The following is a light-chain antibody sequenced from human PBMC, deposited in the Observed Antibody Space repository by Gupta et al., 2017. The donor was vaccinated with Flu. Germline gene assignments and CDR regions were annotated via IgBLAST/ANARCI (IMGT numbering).Light chain of an antibody. CDR1: QSVRSN. CDR2: GAS. Sequence: EIVMTQSPATLSVSPGERATLSCRASQSVRSNLAWYQQKPGQAPRLLIYGASTRDTGITARFSGSGSGREFPLTISSRQSEDFAVYYCQQHNNWPPYTFGQGTKLEIK. CDR3: QQHNNWPPYT. V-gene: IGKV3-15*01. J-gene: IGKJ2*01.